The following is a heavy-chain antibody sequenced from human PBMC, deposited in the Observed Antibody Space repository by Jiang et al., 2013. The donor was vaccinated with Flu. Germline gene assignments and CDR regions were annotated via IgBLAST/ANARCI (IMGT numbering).Heavy chain of an antibody. CDR1: GGTFSSYA. CDR2: IIPIFGTA. V-gene: IGHV1-69*06. CDR3: AGDCSGGSCYSSNWFDP. J-gene: IGHJ5*02. Sequence: SCKASGGTFSSYAISWVRQAPGQGLEWMGGIIPIFGTANYAQKFQGRVTITADKSTSTAYMELSSLRSEDTAVYYCAGDCSGGSCYSSNWFDPWGQGTLVTVSS. D-gene: IGHD2-15*01.